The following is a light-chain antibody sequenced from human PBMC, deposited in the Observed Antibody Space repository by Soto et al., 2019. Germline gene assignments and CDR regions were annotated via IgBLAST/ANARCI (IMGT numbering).Light chain of an antibody. J-gene: IGLJ3*02. CDR2: DVT. Sequence: QSALTQPRSVSGSPGQSVTISCTGTNSDIGYYIYVYRYQVHPGKAPKLIIYDVTKRPSGVPDRFSGSKSGNTASLTISGLQDEDESEYYCCSYAGFDTLVFGGGTKVTVL. V-gene: IGLV2-11*01. CDR1: NSDIGYYIY. CDR3: CSYAGFDTLV.